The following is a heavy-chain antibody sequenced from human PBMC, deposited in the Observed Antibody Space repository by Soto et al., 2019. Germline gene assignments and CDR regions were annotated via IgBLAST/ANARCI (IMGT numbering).Heavy chain of an antibody. D-gene: IGHD4-17*01. CDR2: IIPVFGTV. CDR3: ARDNSQDYGTPAASSWFHP. J-gene: IGHJ5*02. Sequence: SVKVSCKASGGTLSSYVISWVRPAPGQGHEWMVGIIPVFGTVNYAQKFQGRVTITSDTSTSTGNMDLSSLRYEDTDVYYCARDNSQDYGTPAASSWFHPGGQGTPVTVSS. CDR1: GGTLSSYV. V-gene: IGHV1-69*05.